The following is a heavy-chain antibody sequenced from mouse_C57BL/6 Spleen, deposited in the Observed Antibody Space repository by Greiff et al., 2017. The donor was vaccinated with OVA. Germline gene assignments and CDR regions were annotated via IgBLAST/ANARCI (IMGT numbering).Heavy chain of an antibody. Sequence: QVQLKQSGAELVKPGASVKLSCKASGYTFTSYWMHWVKQRPGQGLEWIGYINPSSGYTKYNQKFKDKATLTADKSSRTAYMPLSRLTYEDSAVYYCAKYRVRTTVVAYHWYFDVWGTGTTVTVSS. V-gene: IGHV1-7*01. J-gene: IGHJ1*03. D-gene: IGHD1-1*01. CDR2: INPSSGYT. CDR3: AKYRVRTTVVAYHWYFDV. CDR1: GYTFTSYW.